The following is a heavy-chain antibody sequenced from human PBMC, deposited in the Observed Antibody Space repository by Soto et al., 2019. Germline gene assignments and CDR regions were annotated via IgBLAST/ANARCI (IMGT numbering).Heavy chain of an antibody. D-gene: IGHD2-15*01. J-gene: IGHJ6*02. Sequence: PGGSLRLSCAASGFTFSSYWMHWVRQAPGKGLVWVSYISSSSSTIYYADSVKGRFTISRDNAKNSLYLQMNSLRDEDTAWYYCARRLAYSSSSDVVVVAATRHYYGMDVWGQGTTVTVSS. CDR1: GFTFSSYW. V-gene: IGHV3-48*02. CDR2: ISSSSSTI. CDR3: ARRLAYSSSSDVVVVAATRHYYGMDV.